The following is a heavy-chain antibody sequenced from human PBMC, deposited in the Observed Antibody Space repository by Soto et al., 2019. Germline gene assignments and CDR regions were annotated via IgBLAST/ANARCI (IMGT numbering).Heavy chain of an antibody. J-gene: IGHJ6*02. CDR2: ISAYNGNT. V-gene: IGHV1-18*01. D-gene: IGHD3-16*02. CDR3: ARDIRMITFGGVIADYYYYGMEV. CDR1: GESFNCCG. Sequence: GASVKVSCKASGESFNCCGLSWLRQEPGQGLEWTGWISAYNGNTNYAQKLQGRVTMTTDTSTSTAYMELRSLRSDDTAVYYCARDIRMITFGGVIADYYYYGMEVWGQGTTVTVSS.